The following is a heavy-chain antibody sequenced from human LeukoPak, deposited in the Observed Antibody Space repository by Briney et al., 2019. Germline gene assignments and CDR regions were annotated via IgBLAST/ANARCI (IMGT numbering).Heavy chain of an antibody. Sequence: ASGKVACKVSGYTFTDYYMHWVQQAPGKGLEWMGLVDPEDGETIYAEKLQGRVTITADTSTDTAYMERSSLRSEDTAVYYCATGVADDFWSGYYTIDPWGQGTLVTVSS. J-gene: IGHJ5*02. CDR1: GYTFTDYY. V-gene: IGHV1-69-2*01. CDR2: VDPEDGET. D-gene: IGHD3-3*01. CDR3: ATGVADDFWSGYYTIDP.